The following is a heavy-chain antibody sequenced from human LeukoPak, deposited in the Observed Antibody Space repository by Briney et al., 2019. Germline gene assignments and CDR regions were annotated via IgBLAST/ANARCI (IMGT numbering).Heavy chain of an antibody. D-gene: IGHD2-2*01. J-gene: IGHJ5*02. CDR3: ARDECSSISCYHNWFDP. CDR2: IKQDGSEK. V-gene: IGHV3-7*01. CDR1: GFTFSSYW. Sequence: GGSLRLSCAASGFTFSSYWMSWVRQAPGKGLEWVANIKQDGSEKYYVDSVKGRFTISRDNAKNSMYLQMNSLRAEDTAVYDCARDECSSISCYHNWFDPWGQGTLVTVSS.